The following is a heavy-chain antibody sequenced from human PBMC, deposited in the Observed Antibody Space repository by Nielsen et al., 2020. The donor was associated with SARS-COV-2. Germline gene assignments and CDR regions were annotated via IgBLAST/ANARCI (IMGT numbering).Heavy chain of an antibody. J-gene: IGHJ4*02. D-gene: IGHD2-2*01. CDR2: IYWDDDK. Sequence: WIRQPPGKALEWLAVIYWDDDKRYSPSLKSRLTITKDTSKNQVVLTMTNMDPVDTATYYCVHRCTPGTYDYWGQGILVTVSS. CDR3: VHRCTPGTYDY. V-gene: IGHV2-5*02.